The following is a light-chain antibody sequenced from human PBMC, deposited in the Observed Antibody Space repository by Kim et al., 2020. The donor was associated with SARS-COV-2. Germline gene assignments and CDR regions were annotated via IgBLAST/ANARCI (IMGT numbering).Light chain of an antibody. CDR2: GAS. CDR3: QQDGSRPWT. J-gene: IGKJ1*01. Sequence: EIVLTQSPGTLSLSPGERATLSCGASQSVRSNYLAWYQQKPGQAPRLLIYGASSRATGIPDRFSGSGSGTDFTLTIIRLEPEDFAVYYCQQDGSRPWTFGQGTKVDIK. V-gene: IGKV3-20*01. CDR1: QSVRSNY.